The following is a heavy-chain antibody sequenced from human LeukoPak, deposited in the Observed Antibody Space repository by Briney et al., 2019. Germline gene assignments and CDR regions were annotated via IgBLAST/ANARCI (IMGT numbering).Heavy chain of an antibody. J-gene: IGHJ4*02. CDR2: ITNSGGTT. CDR1: GFTFSSYA. V-gene: IGHV3-23*01. D-gene: IGHD3-16*01. Sequence: GGSLRLSCAASGFTFSSYAMSWVRQAPGKGLEWVSVITNSGGTTHYADSVKGRFTISRDNSKNTLYLQMNSLRAEDTAVYYCAKDPPHVSWLFDYWGQGTLVTVSS. CDR3: AKDPPHVSWLFDY.